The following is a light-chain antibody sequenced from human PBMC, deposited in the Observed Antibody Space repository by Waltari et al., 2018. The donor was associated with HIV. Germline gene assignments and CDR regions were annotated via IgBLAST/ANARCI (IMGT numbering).Light chain of an antibody. CDR3: TSYEGKNNLV. CDR1: STDVPTYNY. V-gene: IGLV2-8*01. Sequence: ALTQPPSASGSPGQSVTISCTGTSTDVPTYNYVSWYQHNPGEAPIILIYEVNKRPSGVPDRFSGSKSGNTASLTVSGLQADDEADYYCTSYEGKNNLVFGGGTKLTVL. CDR2: EVN. J-gene: IGLJ2*01.